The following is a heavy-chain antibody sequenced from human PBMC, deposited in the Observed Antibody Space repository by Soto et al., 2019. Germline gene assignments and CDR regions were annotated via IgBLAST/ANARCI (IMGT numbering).Heavy chain of an antibody. V-gene: IGHV2-70*01. CDR2: VDWDDDK. J-gene: IGHJ4*02. D-gene: IGHD5-12*01. Sequence: SGPTLVNPTQTLTLTCTFTGFSLRTSGMCVSWIRQPPGKALEWLALVDWDDDKYYNTSLRTRLTISRDTSKNQVILTMTNMEPVDTATYYCARRAAYSCSYFFDSWGQGSLVTVSS. CDR1: GFSLRTSGMC. CDR3: ARRAAYSCSYFFDS.